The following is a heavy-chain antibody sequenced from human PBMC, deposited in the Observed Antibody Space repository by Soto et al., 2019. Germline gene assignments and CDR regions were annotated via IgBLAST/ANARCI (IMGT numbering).Heavy chain of an antibody. CDR3: ATDLNWEHY. D-gene: IGHD7-27*01. CDR1: GFTFGTYW. Sequence: EVQLVESGGGLVQPGGSLRLSCAASGFTFGTYWMTWVRQPPGKGLECVADIKPDGSEXXXXXXVKGRFTISRDNAKXXXXXXXXXXXXXXXXXXXCATDLNWEHYWGQGTLVTVSS. J-gene: IGHJ4*02. V-gene: IGHV3-7*02. CDR2: IKPDGSEX.